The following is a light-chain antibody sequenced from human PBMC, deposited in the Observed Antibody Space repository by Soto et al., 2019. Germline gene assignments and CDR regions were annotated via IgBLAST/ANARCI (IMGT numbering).Light chain of an antibody. CDR3: AAWDDSLNGVL. J-gene: IGLJ2*01. V-gene: IGLV1-44*01. Sequence: QSVLTQPPSASGTPGQRVTISCSGSSSNIGSNTVNWYQQLTGTAPKLLIYSNNQRPSGVPDRFSGSKSGTSASLAISGLQSEDEADYFCAAWDDSLNGVLFGGGTKLTVL. CDR1: SSNIGSNT. CDR2: SNN.